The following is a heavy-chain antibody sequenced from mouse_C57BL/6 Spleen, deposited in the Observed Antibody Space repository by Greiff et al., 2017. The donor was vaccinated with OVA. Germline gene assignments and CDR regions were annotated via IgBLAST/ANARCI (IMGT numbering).Heavy chain of an antibody. Sequence: EVNLVESGGGLVQSGRSLRLSCATSGFTFSDFYMAWVRQAPGKGLEWIAASRNKANDYTTEYSASVKGRFIVSRDTSQSILYLQMNALRAEDTAIYYCARDAPYGSSHWYFDVWGTGTTVTVSS. CDR2: SRNKANDYTT. D-gene: IGHD1-1*01. CDR3: ARDAPYGSSHWYFDV. CDR1: GFTFSDFY. J-gene: IGHJ1*03. V-gene: IGHV7-1*01.